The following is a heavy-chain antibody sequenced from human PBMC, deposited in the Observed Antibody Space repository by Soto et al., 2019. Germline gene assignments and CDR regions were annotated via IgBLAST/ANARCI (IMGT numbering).Heavy chain of an antibody. V-gene: IGHV1-8*01. Sequence: ASVKVSCKASGYTFTSYDINRVRQATGQGLEWMGWMNPNSGNTVYAQKFQGRVTMTRNTSIRTAYMELSSLRSEDTAVFYCAREHGVYALDYCGQGTLVTVSS. CDR2: MNPNSGNT. J-gene: IGHJ4*02. CDR1: GYTFTSYD. D-gene: IGHD4-17*01. CDR3: AREHGVYALDY.